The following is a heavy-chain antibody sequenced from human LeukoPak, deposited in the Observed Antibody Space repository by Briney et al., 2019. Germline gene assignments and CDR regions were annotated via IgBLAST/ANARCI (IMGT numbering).Heavy chain of an antibody. Sequence: GGSLRLSCAASGFTFSSYSMNWVRQAPGKGLEWVSYISSSSNTIYADSVKSRFTISRDNAKNSLYLQMNSLRDEDTAVYYCARGYGSGSYFNWGQGTLVTVSS. CDR2: ISSSSNTI. D-gene: IGHD3-10*01. CDR3: ARGYGSGSYFN. J-gene: IGHJ4*02. CDR1: GFTFSSYS. V-gene: IGHV3-48*02.